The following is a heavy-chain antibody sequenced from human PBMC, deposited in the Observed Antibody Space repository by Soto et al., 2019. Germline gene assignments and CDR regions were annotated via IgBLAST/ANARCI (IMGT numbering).Heavy chain of an antibody. Sequence: QVQLVQSGAEVKKPGSSVKGSCKASGYTFTSYGISWVRQAPVQGLEWMGWISADNGNTNYAQKPQGRVTMTTDTSTSTAYMEVRSLRSDDTAVYDCARYRGEDQGACEIWCQGAMVTVSS. D-gene: IGHD3-16*02. CDR2: ISADNGNT. J-gene: IGHJ3*02. CDR1: GYTFTSYG. CDR3: ARYRGEDQGACEI. V-gene: IGHV1-18*01.